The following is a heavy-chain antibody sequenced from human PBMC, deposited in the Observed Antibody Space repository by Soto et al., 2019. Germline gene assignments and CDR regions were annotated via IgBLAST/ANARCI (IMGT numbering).Heavy chain of an antibody. Sequence: GGSLRLSCAASGFTFSSYWMSWVRQAPGKGLEWVSIIYAGGTTYYTDSVKGRFTISRDSSKNTLFLQMNSLRAEDTAVYYCSHWGFFWGRGTLVTVSS. V-gene: IGHV3-66*01. CDR2: IYAGGTT. CDR1: GFTFSSYW. D-gene: IGHD7-27*01. J-gene: IGHJ4*02. CDR3: SHWGFF.